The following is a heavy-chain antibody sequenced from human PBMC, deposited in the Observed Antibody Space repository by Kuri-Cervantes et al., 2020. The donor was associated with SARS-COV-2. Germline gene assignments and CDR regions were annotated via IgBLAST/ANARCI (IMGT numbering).Heavy chain of an antibody. J-gene: IGHJ6*03. D-gene: IGHD6-13*01. CDR2: INPSGGST. CDR3: ARVGPVAGEQYNYYMDV. Sequence: ASVKVSCKASGGTFSSYAISWVRQAPGQGLEWMGIINPSGGSTSYAQKFQGRVTMTRDTSTSTVYMELSSLRPEDTAVYYCARVGPVAGEQYNYYMDVWGKGTTVTVSS. V-gene: IGHV1-46*01. CDR1: GGTFSSYA.